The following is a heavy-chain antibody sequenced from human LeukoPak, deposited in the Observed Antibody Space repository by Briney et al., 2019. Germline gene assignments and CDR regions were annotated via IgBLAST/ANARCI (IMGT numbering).Heavy chain of an antibody. D-gene: IGHD6-6*01. CDR3: ARQKGDSSSSPDY. Sequence: SETLSLTCTVSGGSISSYYWSRIRQPPGKGLEGSGYIYYSWSTNYNPSLKSRVTISVDTSKNQFSLKLSSVTAADTAVYYCARQKGDSSSSPDYWGQGTLVTVSS. J-gene: IGHJ4*02. V-gene: IGHV4-59*08. CDR1: GGSISSYY. CDR2: IYYSWST.